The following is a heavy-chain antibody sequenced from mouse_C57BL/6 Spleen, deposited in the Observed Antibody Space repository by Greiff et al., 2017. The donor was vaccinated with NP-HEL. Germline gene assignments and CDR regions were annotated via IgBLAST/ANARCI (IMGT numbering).Heavy chain of an antibody. CDR1: GYTFTDYY. V-gene: IGHV1-19*01. Sequence: EVQLQQSGPVLVKPGASVKMSCKASGYTFTDYYMNWVKQSHGKSLEWIGVINPYNGGTSYNQKFKGKATLTVDKSSSTAYMELNSLTSEDSAVYYCAREVSSTGGDYWGQGTTLTVSS. CDR3: AREVSSTGGDY. D-gene: IGHD4-1*02. J-gene: IGHJ2*01. CDR2: INPYNGGT.